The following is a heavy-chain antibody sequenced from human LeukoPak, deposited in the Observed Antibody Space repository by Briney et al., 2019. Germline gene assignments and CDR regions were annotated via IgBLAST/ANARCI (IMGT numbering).Heavy chain of an antibody. Sequence: PGGSLRLSCAASGFTVSSYGMHWVRQAPGKGLEWVAFIRYDGSNKYYADSVKGRFTISRDNSKNTLYLQMNSLRAEDTAVYYCAKEGRLETYFDYWGQGTLVTVSS. D-gene: IGHD1-1*01. CDR2: IRYDGSNK. CDR3: AKEGRLETYFDY. CDR1: GFTVSSYG. J-gene: IGHJ4*02. V-gene: IGHV3-30*02.